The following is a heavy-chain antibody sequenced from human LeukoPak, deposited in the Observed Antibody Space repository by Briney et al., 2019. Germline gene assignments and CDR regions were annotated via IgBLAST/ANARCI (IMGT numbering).Heavy chain of an antibody. Sequence: ASVKVSCKASGYTFTCYYMNWVRQAPGQGLEWMGRINPNSGGTNYAQKFQGRVTMTRDTSISTAYMELSRLRSDDTAVYYCAAEGGGSGSYGSDYWGQGTLVTVSS. D-gene: IGHD1-26*01. CDR1: GYTFTCYY. CDR3: AAEGGGSGSYGSDY. V-gene: IGHV1-2*06. J-gene: IGHJ4*02. CDR2: INPNSGGT.